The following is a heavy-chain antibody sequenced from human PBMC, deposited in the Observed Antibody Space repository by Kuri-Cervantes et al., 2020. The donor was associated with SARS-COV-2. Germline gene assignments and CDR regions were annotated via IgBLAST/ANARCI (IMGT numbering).Heavy chain of an antibody. CDR1: GYTFSDYY. Sequence: GGSLRLSCKASGYTFSDYYMYWVRQAPGQGLEWMGWINPNSGGTNYAQKFQGWVTMTRDTSISTAYMELSRLRSDDTAVYYCATGMVRGLIQSYYYGMDVWGQGTTVTVSS. CDR3: ATGMVRGLIQSYYYGMDV. CDR2: INPNSGGT. J-gene: IGHJ6*02. D-gene: IGHD3-10*01. V-gene: IGHV1-2*04.